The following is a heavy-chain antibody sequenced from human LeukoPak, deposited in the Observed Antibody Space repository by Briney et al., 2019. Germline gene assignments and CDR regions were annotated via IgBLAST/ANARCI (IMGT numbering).Heavy chain of an antibody. CDR2: ISSSSSYI. V-gene: IGHV3-21*01. CDR3: AREISYGDYPSGDAFDN. J-gene: IGHJ3*02. CDR1: GFTFSSYS. D-gene: IGHD4-17*01. Sequence: PGGSLRLSCAASGFTFSSYSMNWVRQAPRKGLVWVSSISSSSSYIYYADSVKGRFTISRDNAKNSLYLQMNSLRAEDTAVYFCAREISYGDYPSGDAFDNWGQGTMVTVSS.